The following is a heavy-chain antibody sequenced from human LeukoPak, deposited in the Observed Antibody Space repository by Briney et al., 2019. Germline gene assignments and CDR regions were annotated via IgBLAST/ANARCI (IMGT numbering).Heavy chain of an antibody. CDR2: IRSDGSNK. Sequence: GGSLRLSCAASGFTFSSYGMHWVRQAPGKGLEWVAFIRSDGSNKYYADSVKGRFTISRDNSKLYLQMNSLRAEDTAVYYCAKKGYSNGWRDLYYFDCWGQGTLVTVSS. D-gene: IGHD6-19*01. CDR1: GFTFSSYG. CDR3: AKKGYSNGWRDLYYFDC. J-gene: IGHJ4*02. V-gene: IGHV3-30*02.